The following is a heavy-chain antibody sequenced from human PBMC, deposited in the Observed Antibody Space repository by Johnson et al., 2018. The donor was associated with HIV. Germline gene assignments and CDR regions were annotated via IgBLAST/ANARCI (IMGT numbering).Heavy chain of an antibody. CDR1: GFTVSSNY. J-gene: IGHJ3*02. CDR2: ISSSGSTL. CDR3: ARASLARGGKIRAFDI. V-gene: IGHV3-11*04. D-gene: IGHD4-23*01. Sequence: QVQLVESGGGLVQPGGSLRLSCAAFGFTVSSNYMSWIRQAPGKGLEWVSYISSSGSTLYYADSVKGRFTISRDNAKNSLYLQMNSLRAEDTAVFYCARASLARGGKIRAFDIWGQGTMVTVSS.